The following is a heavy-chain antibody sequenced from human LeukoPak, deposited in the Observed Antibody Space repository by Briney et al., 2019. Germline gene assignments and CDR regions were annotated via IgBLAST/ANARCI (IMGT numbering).Heavy chain of an antibody. CDR2: IIPIFGTA. Sequence: SVKVSCKASGGTFSSYAISWVRQAPGQGLEWMGGIIPIFGTASYAQKFQGRVTITVDESTSTAYMELSSLRSEDTAVYYCASGSSGYYYAEYFQHWGQGTLVTVSS. D-gene: IGHD3-22*01. J-gene: IGHJ1*01. V-gene: IGHV1-69*01. CDR1: GGTFSSYA. CDR3: ASGSSGYYYAEYFQH.